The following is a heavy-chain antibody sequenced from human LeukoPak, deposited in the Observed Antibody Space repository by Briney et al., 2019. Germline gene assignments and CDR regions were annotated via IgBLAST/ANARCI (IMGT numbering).Heavy chain of an antibody. V-gene: IGHV3-7*03. D-gene: IGHD4-11*01. CDR1: GFTLNSYL. Sequence: PGGSLRLSCAASGFTLNSYLMSWVRQAPGRGLEWVANIKKDGSEENYLDSVKGRFTVSRDNAKNSLYLQMNSLRAEDTAVYYFARSNPTRNALDLWGEGRMVTISS. CDR3: ARSNPTRNALDL. CDR2: IKKDGSEE. J-gene: IGHJ3*01.